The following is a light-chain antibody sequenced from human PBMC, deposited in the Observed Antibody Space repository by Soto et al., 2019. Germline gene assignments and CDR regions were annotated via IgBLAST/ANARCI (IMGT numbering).Light chain of an antibody. CDR1: SSDVGGYNY. J-gene: IGLJ1*01. Sequence: QSALTQPASVSGSPGQSITISCTGTSSDVGGYNYVSWYQQHPGKAPKLMIYEVSNRPSGVSNRFSGSKSGNTASLTISGLQAEDEGDYYCQSYDSTLSARYVFGTGTQLTVL. V-gene: IGLV2-14*01. CDR2: EVS. CDR3: QSYDSTLSARYV.